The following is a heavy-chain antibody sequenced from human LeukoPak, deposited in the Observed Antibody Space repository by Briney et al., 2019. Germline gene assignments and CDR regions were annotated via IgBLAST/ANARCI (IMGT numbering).Heavy chain of an antibody. Sequence: TGGSLRLSCAASGFTFSSYAMSWVRQAPGKGLEWVSAISGSGGGTYYADSVKGRFTISRDNSKNTLYLQMNSLRAEDTAVYYCAKGGRGYCSSTSCYSDYWGQGTLVTVSS. CDR2: ISGSGGGT. V-gene: IGHV3-23*01. D-gene: IGHD2-2*02. CDR3: AKGGRGYCSSTSCYSDY. J-gene: IGHJ4*02. CDR1: GFTFSSYA.